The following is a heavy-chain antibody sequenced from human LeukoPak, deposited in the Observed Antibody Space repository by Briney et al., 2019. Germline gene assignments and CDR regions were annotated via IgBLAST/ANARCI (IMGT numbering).Heavy chain of an antibody. D-gene: IGHD5-24*01. Sequence: PSGTLSLTCAVSGGSISSSNWWSWVRQPPGKGLEWIGEIYHSGSTNYNPSLKSRVTISVDTSKNQFSLKLSSVTAADTAVYYCARGRRGYKIAYNWFDPWGQGTLVTVSS. J-gene: IGHJ5*02. CDR3: ARGRRGYKIAYNWFDP. CDR2: IYHSGST. V-gene: IGHV4-4*02. CDR1: GGSISSSNW.